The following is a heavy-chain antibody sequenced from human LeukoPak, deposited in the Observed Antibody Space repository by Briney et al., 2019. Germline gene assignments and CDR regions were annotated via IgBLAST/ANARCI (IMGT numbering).Heavy chain of an antibody. CDR1: GFTFSSYW. D-gene: IGHD6-19*01. J-gene: IGHJ3*02. Sequence: GGSLRLSCAASGFTFSSYWMHWVRQAPGKGLVWVSRINSDGSSTSYADSVKGRFTISRDNSKNTLYLQMNSLRAEDTAVYYCAKDQQQWLVLGAFDIWGQGTMVTVSS. V-gene: IGHV3-74*01. CDR2: INSDGSST. CDR3: AKDQQQWLVLGAFDI.